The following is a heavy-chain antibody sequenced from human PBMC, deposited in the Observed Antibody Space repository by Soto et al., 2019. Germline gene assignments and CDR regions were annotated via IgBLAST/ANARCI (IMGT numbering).Heavy chain of an antibody. CDR3: ARFLGRSTSCYSGWCWFDP. CDR2: IYYSGST. D-gene: IGHD2-2*01. V-gene: IGHV4-59*08. Sequence: SETLSLTCTVSGGSISSYYWSWIRQPPGKGLEWIGYIYYSGSTNYNPSLKSRVTISVDTSKNQFSLKLSSVAAADTAVYYCARFLGRSTSCYSGWCWFDPWGQGTLVTVSS. J-gene: IGHJ5*02. CDR1: GGSISSYY.